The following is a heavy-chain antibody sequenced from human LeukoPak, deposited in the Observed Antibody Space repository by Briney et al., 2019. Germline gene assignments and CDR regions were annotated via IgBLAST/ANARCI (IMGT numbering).Heavy chain of an antibody. J-gene: IGHJ5*02. CDR2: IIPIFGTA. CDR3: ARDRAAAGTWWFDP. CDR1: GGTFSSYA. D-gene: IGHD6-13*01. Sequence: SVKVSCKASGGTFSSYAISWMRQAPGQGLEWMGGIIPIFGTANYAQKFQGRATITADESTSTAYMELSSLRSEDTAVYYCARDRAAAGTWWFDPWGQGTLVTVSS. V-gene: IGHV1-69*13.